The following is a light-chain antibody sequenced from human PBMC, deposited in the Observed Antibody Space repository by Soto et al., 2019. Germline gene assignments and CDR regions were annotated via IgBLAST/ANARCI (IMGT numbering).Light chain of an antibody. CDR2: GAS. CDR1: QSVSSSY. Sequence: EIVLTQSPGTLSLSPGERATISCRASQSVSSSYLAWYQQKPSQAPRLLIYGASNRATGIPDRFSGSGSWTDFTFTISRLEPEDFAVYYCQQYGSSPRTFGQGTKVDIK. V-gene: IGKV3-20*01. CDR3: QQYGSSPRT. J-gene: IGKJ1*01.